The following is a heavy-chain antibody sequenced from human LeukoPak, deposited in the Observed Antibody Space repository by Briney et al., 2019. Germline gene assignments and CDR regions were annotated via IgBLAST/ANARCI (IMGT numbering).Heavy chain of an antibody. CDR1: GYTFISYG. Sequence: ASVKVSCKASGYTFISYGISWMRQAPGQGLEWMGWTSAYNGNTNYAEKLQGRVTMTTDTSTSTAYMELRSLRSDDTAVYYCARAVILTVYYAYFDYWGQGTLVTVSS. J-gene: IGHJ4*02. D-gene: IGHD3-9*01. CDR3: ARAVILTVYYAYFDY. V-gene: IGHV1-18*01. CDR2: TSAYNGNT.